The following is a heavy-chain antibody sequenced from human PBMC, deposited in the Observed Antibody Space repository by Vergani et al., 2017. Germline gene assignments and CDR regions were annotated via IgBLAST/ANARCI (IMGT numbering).Heavy chain of an antibody. CDR3: TRDRGNSYVSTLLAP. Sequence: QVRLVQSGSELKKPGASVKVSCKASGYFFTDYDMHWVRQAPGQGLEWMGWINIKTGNPSFGQGFRGRFVFSFDTSFTTAFMQISGLKPEDTAIYYCTRDRGNSYVSTLLAPWGQGTLVVVSS. CDR2: INIKTGNP. J-gene: IGHJ5*02. V-gene: IGHV7-4-1*02. CDR1: GYFFTDYD. D-gene: IGHD1-7*01.